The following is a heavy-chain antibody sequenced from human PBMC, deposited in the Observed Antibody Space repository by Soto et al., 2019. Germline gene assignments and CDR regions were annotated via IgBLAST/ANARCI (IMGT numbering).Heavy chain of an antibody. J-gene: IGHJ4*02. D-gene: IGHD2-8*01. V-gene: IGHV3-30*18. CDR3: VKCVANLGVILGPNGLIDS. CDR2: ILHVGSAL. CDR1: GLTSSNYG. Sequence: GGSLRPSCPASGLTSSNYGMHWVRRAPGKGLEWLAIILHVGSALKYADSGKGRLAISRANSRNPCYRQIASPRPEEPTMYYFVKCVANLGVILGPNGLIDSWGQGTLVTVSS.